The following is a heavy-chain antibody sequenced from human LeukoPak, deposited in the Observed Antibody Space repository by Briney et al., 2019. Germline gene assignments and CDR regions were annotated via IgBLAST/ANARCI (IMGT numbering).Heavy chain of an antibody. CDR3: ARVSSGSLDY. V-gene: IGHV3-7*01. D-gene: IGHD1-26*01. CDR2: IKQDGSEK. CDR1: GFTFRSYW. Sequence: GSLRLSCAASGFTFRSYWMSWVRQAPGKGLEWVANIKQDGSEKYYVDSVKGRFTISRDNAKNSLYLQMNSLRAEDTAVYYCARVSSGSLDYWGQGTLVTVSS. J-gene: IGHJ4*02.